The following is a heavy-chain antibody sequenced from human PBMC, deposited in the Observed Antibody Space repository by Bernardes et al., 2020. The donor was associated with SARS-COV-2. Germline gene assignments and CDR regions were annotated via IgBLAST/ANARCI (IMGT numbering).Heavy chain of an antibody. J-gene: IGHJ4*02. CDR3: ARAPQLRRYFDY. Sequence: ASVKVSCKASGYTFTGYYMHWVRQAPGQGLEWMGWINPNSGGTNYAQKFQGRVTMTRDTSISTAYMELSRLGADDTAVYYCARAPQLRRYFDYWGQGTLVTVSS. V-gene: IGHV1-2*02. CDR2: INPNSGGT. D-gene: IGHD2-2*01. CDR1: GYTFTGYY.